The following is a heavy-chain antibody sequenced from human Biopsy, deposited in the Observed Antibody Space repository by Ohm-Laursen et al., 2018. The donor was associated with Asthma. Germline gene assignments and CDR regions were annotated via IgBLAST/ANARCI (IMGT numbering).Heavy chain of an antibody. Sequence: SSVKVSCKSPGGTFSNFAISWVRQAPGQGLEWLGGITTVFGTTNYAQKFQGRVTITADESTSTAYMEVTSLRSEDTAIYYCARCQVGYSSGWSLLLKKIYYSGMDVWGQGTAVTVSS. V-gene: IGHV1-69*01. D-gene: IGHD6-19*01. CDR3: ARCQVGYSSGWSLLLKKIYYSGMDV. J-gene: IGHJ6*02. CDR2: ITTVFGTT. CDR1: GGTFSNFA.